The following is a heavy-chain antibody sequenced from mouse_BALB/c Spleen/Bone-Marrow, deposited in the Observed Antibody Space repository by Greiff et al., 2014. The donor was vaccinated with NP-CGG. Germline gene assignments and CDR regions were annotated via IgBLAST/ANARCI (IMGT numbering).Heavy chain of an antibody. CDR1: GYSFTGYY. Sequence: LVKTGASVKISCKASGYSFTGYYMHWVKQSHEKSLEWIGYISCYNGATSYNQKFKGKATFTVDTSSSTAYMQFNSLTSEDSAVYYCATGSSYWYFDVWGAGTTVTVSS. D-gene: IGHD1-1*01. CDR2: ISCYNGAT. CDR3: ATGSSYWYFDV. J-gene: IGHJ1*01. V-gene: IGHV1S34*01.